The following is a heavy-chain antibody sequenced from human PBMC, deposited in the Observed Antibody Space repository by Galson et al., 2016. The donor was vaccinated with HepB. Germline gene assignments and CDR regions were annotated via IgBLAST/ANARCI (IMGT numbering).Heavy chain of an antibody. J-gene: IGHJ4*02. D-gene: IGHD6-19*01. V-gene: IGHV3-21*01. Sequence: SLRLSCAASGFSFSGSCMNWVRQAPGKGLEWVSSISGSSRYIYYADSVKGRFTISRDNAKNLVYLQMNSLRVDDTAVYYCARTTAAVGWEYHFDYWGQGSLVTVSS. CDR1: GFSFSGSC. CDR2: ISGSSRYI. CDR3: ARTTAAVGWEYHFDY.